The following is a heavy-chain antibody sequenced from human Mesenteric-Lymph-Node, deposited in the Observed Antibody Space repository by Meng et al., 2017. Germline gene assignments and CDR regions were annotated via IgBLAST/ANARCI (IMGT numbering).Heavy chain of an antibody. Sequence: QVQLVQSGAEVKNPGPSVQRSCKTSGYSFTTYGIHWVRQAPGQSLEWMGWVNAASGNTRYSQKFQDRVTINRDTSASSAYMEVSSLRSEDTAVYYCAKSSLHAGTLYFDSWGQGTLVTVSS. J-gene: IGHJ4*02. CDR3: AKSSLHAGTLYFDS. CDR1: GYSFTTYG. CDR2: VNAASGNT. V-gene: IGHV1-3*01. D-gene: IGHD2-21*02.